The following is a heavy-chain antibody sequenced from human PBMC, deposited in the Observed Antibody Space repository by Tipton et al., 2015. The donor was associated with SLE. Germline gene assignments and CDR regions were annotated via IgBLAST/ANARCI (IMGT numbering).Heavy chain of an antibody. CDR1: GFTFSVYA. Sequence: SLRLSCAASGFTFSVYAMHWVRLAPGKGLEWVANIKEDGSEKHYVDPVKDRLTISRDNAKNSLYLQMNSLRDEDTAVYYCARGKYYFDYWGQGALVTVSS. CDR3: ARGKYYFDY. CDR2: IKEDGSEK. D-gene: IGHD2/OR15-2a*01. V-gene: IGHV3-7*01. J-gene: IGHJ4*02.